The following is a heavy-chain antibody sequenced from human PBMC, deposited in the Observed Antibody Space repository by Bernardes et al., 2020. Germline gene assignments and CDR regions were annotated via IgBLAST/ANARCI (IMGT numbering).Heavy chain of an antibody. CDR1: GFTFSSSA. CDR3: ARAPRGDSYTNFDY. V-gene: IGHV3-23*01. Sequence: GGSLRLSCAGPGFTFSSSAMSWVRQAPGKGLEWVSVISGSSSSTYVADSVKGRFTISRDNSKNTLYLFMRNLRAEDTAMYYCARAPRGDSYTNFDYWGQGTLVTFSS. D-gene: IGHD5-12*01. CDR2: ISGSSSST. J-gene: IGHJ4*02.